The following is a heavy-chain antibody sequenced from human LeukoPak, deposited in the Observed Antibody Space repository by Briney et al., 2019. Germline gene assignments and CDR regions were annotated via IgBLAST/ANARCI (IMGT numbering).Heavy chain of an antibody. CDR2: IRSSSSYI. Sequence: PGGALRLACAASGFSVSSNYMSWVRQAPGKGLEWVSSIRSSSSYIYDADAVKGRFTISRNNAKNSLYLQMNRLSAEATDASYCVRAGGGDYYSGIESLVFDYWGQGTLVTVSS. J-gene: IGHJ4*02. CDR1: GFSVSSNY. CDR3: VRAGGGDYYSGIESLVFDY. D-gene: IGHD2-21*02. V-gene: IGHV3-21*01.